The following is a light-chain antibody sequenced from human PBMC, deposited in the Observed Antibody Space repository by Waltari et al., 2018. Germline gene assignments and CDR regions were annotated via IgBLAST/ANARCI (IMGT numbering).Light chain of an antibody. Sequence: DIVRTQSPDSLAFSLGERATINCKSSQSVLYSSNNKNYLAWYQQKQGQPPKLPIYWASTRESGVPDRFSGSGSGTDFTLTISSLQAEDVAVYYCQQYYSTPYTFGQGTKLEIK. CDR2: WAS. CDR1: QSVLYSSNNKNY. CDR3: QQYYSTPYT. J-gene: IGKJ2*01. V-gene: IGKV4-1*01.